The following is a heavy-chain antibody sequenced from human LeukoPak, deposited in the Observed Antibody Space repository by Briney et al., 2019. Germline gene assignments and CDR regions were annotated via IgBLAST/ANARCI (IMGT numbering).Heavy chain of an antibody. Sequence: GGSLRLSCAASGFTFSSYWMHWVRQPPGKGLVWVSRINTDGSITTYADSVKGRFTISRDNSKNTLYLQMNSLRAEDTAVYYCARVIMPQYYFDYWGQATLVTVPS. CDR1: GFTFSSYW. CDR3: ARVIMPQYYFDY. J-gene: IGHJ4*02. V-gene: IGHV3-74*01. CDR2: INTDGSIT. D-gene: IGHD3-10*01.